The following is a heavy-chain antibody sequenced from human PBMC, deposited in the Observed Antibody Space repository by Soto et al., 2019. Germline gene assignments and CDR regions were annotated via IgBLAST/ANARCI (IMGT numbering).Heavy chain of an antibody. CDR3: AREVPKPRWYYYDGMDV. V-gene: IGHV4-4*07. J-gene: IGHJ6*02. CDR1: GGSISSYY. Sequence: PSETLSLTCTVSGGSISSYYWSWIRQPAGKGLEWIGRIYTSGSTNYNPSLKSRVTMSVDTSKNQFSLKLSSVTAADTAVYYCAREVPKPRWYYYDGMDVWGQGTTVTVSS. CDR2: IYTSGST.